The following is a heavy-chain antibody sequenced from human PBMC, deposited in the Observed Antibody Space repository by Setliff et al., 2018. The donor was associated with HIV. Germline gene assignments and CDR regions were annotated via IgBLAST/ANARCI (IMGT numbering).Heavy chain of an antibody. CDR2: IYYIGSV. D-gene: IGHD3-16*01. J-gene: IGHJ3*02. CDR3: ASWHGGQEAFEI. CDR1: GVSITTYY. V-gene: IGHV4-59*01. Sequence: PSETLSLTCTVSGVSITTYYWSRIRQTPGKGLEWIGYIYYIGSVIYNYSFESRVTMTLDMSKGQFSLSLRSLTAADTAVYYCASWHGGQEAFEIWGQGTMVTVSS.